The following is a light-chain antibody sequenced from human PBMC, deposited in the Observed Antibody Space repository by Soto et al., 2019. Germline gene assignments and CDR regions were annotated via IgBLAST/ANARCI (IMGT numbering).Light chain of an antibody. CDR2: DVT. CDR1: SSDLGGFNY. Sequence: QSALTQPRSVSGSPGQSVTISCTGTSSDLGGFNYVSWYQQLPGKAPKLMIYDVTKRPSGVPDRFSGSKSGNTASLTISGLQAEDEADYYCCSYAGSYTYVFGTGTKVTVL. V-gene: IGLV2-11*01. J-gene: IGLJ1*01. CDR3: CSYAGSYTYV.